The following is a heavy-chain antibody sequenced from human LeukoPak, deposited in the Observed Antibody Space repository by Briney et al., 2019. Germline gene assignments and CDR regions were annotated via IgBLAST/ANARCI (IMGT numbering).Heavy chain of an antibody. V-gene: IGHV4-30-4*08. CDR3: ARGSRRRGATSY. CDR2: IYYSGST. J-gene: IGHJ4*02. CDR1: GGSISSGDHY. D-gene: IGHD1-26*01. Sequence: SETLSLTCTVSGGSISSGDHYWSWIRQPPGKGLEWIGYIYYSGSTYYNPSLKSRVTISVDTSKNQFSLKLSSVTAADTAVYYCARGSRRRGATSYWGQGTLVTVSS.